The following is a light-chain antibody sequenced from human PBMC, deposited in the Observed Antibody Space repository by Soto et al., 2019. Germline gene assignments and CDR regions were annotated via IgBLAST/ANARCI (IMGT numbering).Light chain of an antibody. Sequence: QSALIQPASVSGSPGQSITISCTGTRSDIGAYNFVSWYQQHPGEVPKLILYDVNVRPSGVSNRFSGSKSGNTASLTISGLQAEDEADYYCTSWTTSTTMIFGGGTKVTV. CDR2: DVN. V-gene: IGLV2-14*03. J-gene: IGLJ2*01. CDR3: TSWTTSTTMI. CDR1: RSDIGAYNF.